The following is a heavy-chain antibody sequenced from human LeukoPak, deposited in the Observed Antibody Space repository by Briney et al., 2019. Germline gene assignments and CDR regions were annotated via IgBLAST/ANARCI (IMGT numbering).Heavy chain of an antibody. CDR3: ARQGDYRYPFDS. Sequence: SETLSLTCTVSGGSISSYYWSWIRQSPGKGLEWIGYVYYSGSTNYNPSLKGRVTISVDTSKSQFSLKLTSVTAADTAVYYCARQGDYRYPFDSWXXXXXVTVSX. D-gene: IGHD3-16*02. CDR2: VYYSGST. V-gene: IGHV4-59*08. J-gene: IGHJ4*01. CDR1: GGSISSYY.